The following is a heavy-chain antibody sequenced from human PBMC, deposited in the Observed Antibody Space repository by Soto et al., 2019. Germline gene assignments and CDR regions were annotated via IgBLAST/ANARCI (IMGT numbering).Heavy chain of an antibody. V-gene: IGHV1-69*12. Sequence: QVLLVQSGAEVKKPGSSVKVSCKASGGTFSIYGINWVRQAPGQGLEWMGGIIPIFGTTNYAQKFQGRVTITADESTSTVSMELSSLRSEDTALYYCARDRYSSSWSASFDYWGQGTLVTVSS. D-gene: IGHD6-13*01. J-gene: IGHJ4*02. CDR2: IIPIFGTT. CDR3: ARDRYSSSWSASFDY. CDR1: GGTFSIYG.